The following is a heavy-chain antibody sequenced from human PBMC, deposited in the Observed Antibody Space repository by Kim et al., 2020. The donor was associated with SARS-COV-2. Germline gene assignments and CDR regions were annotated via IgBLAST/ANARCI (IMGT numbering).Heavy chain of an antibody. CDR1: GFTFSSYA. J-gene: IGHJ4*02. Sequence: GGSLRLSCSASGFTFSSYAMHWVRQAPGKGLEYVSAISSNGGSTYYADSVKGRFTISRDNSKNTLYLQMSSLRAEDTAVYHCVKGLGYCSSTSCYRGPYFDYWGQGTLVTVSS. CDR2: ISSNGGST. CDR3: VKGLGYCSSTSCYRGPYFDY. D-gene: IGHD2-2*01. V-gene: IGHV3-64D*06.